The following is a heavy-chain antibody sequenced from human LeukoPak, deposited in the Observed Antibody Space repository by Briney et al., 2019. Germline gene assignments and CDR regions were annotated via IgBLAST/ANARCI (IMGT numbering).Heavy chain of an antibody. V-gene: IGHV3-72*01. J-gene: IGHJ6*03. CDR3: ARLLKQLERRGGYYYYMDV. D-gene: IGHD1-1*01. Sequence: GGSLRLSCAASGFTFSDHYMDWVRQAPGKGLEWVGRTRNKANSYTTEYAASVKGRFTISRDDSKNSLYLQMNSLKTEDTAVYYCARLLKQLERRGGYYYYMDVWGKGTTVTVSS. CDR2: TRNKANSYTT. CDR1: GFTFSDHY.